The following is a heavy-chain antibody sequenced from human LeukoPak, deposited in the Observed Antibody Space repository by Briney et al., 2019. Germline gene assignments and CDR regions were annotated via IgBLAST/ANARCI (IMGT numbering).Heavy chain of an antibody. V-gene: IGHV4-61*02. J-gene: IGHJ4*02. Sequence: SETLSLTCTVSGGSISSGSYYWSWIRQPAGKGLEWIGRIYTSGSTNYNSSLKSRVTISVDTSKNQFSLKLGSVTAADTAVYYCARELYFDWSLTEHRGFDYWGQGTLVTVSS. CDR1: GGSISSGSYY. CDR2: IYTSGST. D-gene: IGHD3-9*01. CDR3: ARELYFDWSLTEHRGFDY.